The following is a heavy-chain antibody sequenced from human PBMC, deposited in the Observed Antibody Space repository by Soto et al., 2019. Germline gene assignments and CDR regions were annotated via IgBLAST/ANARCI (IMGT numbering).Heavy chain of an antibody. V-gene: IGHV4-59*08. J-gene: IGHJ4*02. CDR1: GGSISSYY. Sequence: SETLSLTCTVSGGSISSYYWSWIRQPPGKGLEWIGYIYYSGSTNYNPSLKSRVTISVDTSKNQFSLKLSSVTAADTAVYYCARHERLGYCSGGSCPFDYWGQGTLVTVSS. CDR3: ARHERLGYCSGGSCPFDY. CDR2: IYYSGST. D-gene: IGHD2-15*01.